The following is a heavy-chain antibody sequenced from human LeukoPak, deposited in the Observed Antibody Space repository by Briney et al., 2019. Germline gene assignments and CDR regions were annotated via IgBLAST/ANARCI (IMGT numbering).Heavy chain of an antibody. CDR1: GFTFSSYW. D-gene: IGHD3-22*01. CDR3: ARAYDSSGYYFPVGY. J-gene: IGHJ4*02. V-gene: IGHV3-7*01. Sequence: GGSLRLSCAASGFTFSSYWMSWVRQAPGKGLEWVANIKQDGSEKYYVDSVKGRFTISRDNAKNSLYLQMNSLRAEDTAVYYCARAYDSSGYYFPVGYWGQGTLVTVSS. CDR2: IKQDGSEK.